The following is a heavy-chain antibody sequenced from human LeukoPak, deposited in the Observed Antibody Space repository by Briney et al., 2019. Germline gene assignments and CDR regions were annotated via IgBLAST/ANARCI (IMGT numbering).Heavy chain of an antibody. J-gene: IGHJ4*02. CDR3: AKNTSGTYLDY. V-gene: IGHV3-23*01. CDR2: ISTSGVST. Sequence: GGSLRLSCAASGFTFSSYAMSWVRQAPGKGLEWVSSISTSGVSTNYADSVKGRFTISRDNSKSMVYLQMNSLRAEDTAVYYCAKNTSGTYLDYWSQGILVTVSS. CDR1: GFTFSSYA. D-gene: IGHD1-26*01.